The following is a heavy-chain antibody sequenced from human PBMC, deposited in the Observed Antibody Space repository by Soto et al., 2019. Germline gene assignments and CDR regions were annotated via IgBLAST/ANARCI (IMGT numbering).Heavy chain of an antibody. Sequence: GGSLRLSCAASGFTFSSYDMHWVRQATGKGLEWVSAIGTAGDTYYPGSVKGRFTISRENAENSLYLQMNSLRAEDTAVYYCAGWYSSSGAYYVRDVGGQGTRVTVP. J-gene: IGHJ6*02. CDR3: AGWYSSSGAYYVRDV. CDR1: GFTFSSYD. CDR2: IGTAGDT. D-gene: IGHD6-13*01. V-gene: IGHV3-13*01.